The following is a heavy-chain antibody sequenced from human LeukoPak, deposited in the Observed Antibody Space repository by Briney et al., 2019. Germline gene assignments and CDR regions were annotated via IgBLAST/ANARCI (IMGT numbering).Heavy chain of an antibody. D-gene: IGHD4-23*01. V-gene: IGHV3-64D*06. Sequence: TGGSLRLSCSASGFTFSRSPMHWVRQAPGKGLEYVSAISSDGVSTYYGASVKGRFTISRDNSKNTLYLQMSSLRAEDTAVYYCASFTNSAAFDIWGQGTMVTVSS. CDR2: ISSDGVST. CDR1: GFTFSRSP. CDR3: ASFTNSAAFDI. J-gene: IGHJ3*02.